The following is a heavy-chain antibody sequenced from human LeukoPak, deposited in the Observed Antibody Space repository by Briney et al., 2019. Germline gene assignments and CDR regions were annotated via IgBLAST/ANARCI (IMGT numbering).Heavy chain of an antibody. Sequence: ASVKVSCKASGYTFTSYYMHWVRQAPGQGLEWMGIINPSGGSTSYAQKFQGRVTMTRDTSTSTVYMELSRLRSDDTAVYYCARGDVLRFLEWLPIDYWGQGTLVTVSS. D-gene: IGHD3-3*01. CDR3: ARGDVLRFLEWLPIDY. V-gene: IGHV1-46*01. J-gene: IGHJ4*02. CDR2: INPSGGST. CDR1: GYTFTSYY.